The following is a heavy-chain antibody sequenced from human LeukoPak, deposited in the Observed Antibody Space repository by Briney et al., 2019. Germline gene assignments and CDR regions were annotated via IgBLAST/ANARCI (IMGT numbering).Heavy chain of an antibody. D-gene: IGHD6-6*01. J-gene: IGHJ4*02. CDR3: ARDRPIATRPVADY. CDR1: GFTFDDYA. V-gene: IGHV3-9*01. Sequence: PGGSLRLSRAASGFTFDDYAMHWVRQAPGKGLEWVSGISWNSGSIGYADSVKGRFTISRDNAKNTLYLQMNSLRAEDTAVYYCARDRPIATRPVADYWGQGTLVTVSS. CDR2: ISWNSGSI.